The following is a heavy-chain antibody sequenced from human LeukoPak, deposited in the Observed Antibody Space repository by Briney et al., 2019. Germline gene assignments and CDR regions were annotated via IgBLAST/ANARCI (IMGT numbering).Heavy chain of an antibody. Sequence: SETLSLTCTVSGYSISSGYYWGWIRQPPGKGLEWIGSIYHSGSTYYNPSLKSRVTISVDTSKNQFSLKLSSVTAADTAVYYCARGYYDSSGYYYADDAFDIWGQGTMVTVSP. V-gene: IGHV4-38-2*02. CDR1: GYSISSGYY. J-gene: IGHJ3*02. D-gene: IGHD3-22*01. CDR2: IYHSGST. CDR3: ARGYYDSSGYYYADDAFDI.